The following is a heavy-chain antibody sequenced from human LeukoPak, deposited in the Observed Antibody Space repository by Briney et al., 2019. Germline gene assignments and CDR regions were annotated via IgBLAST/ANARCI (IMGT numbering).Heavy chain of an antibody. CDR3: ARVGSPLSFSAMADDY. J-gene: IGHJ4*02. CDR1: GYTFTGYY. D-gene: IGHD5-18*01. Sequence: ASVRVSCKASGYTFTGYYMHWVRQAPGQGLKWMGWINPNSGGTNYAQKFQGRVTMTRDTSISTAYMELSRLRSDDTAVYYCARVGSPLSFSAMADDYWGQGTLVTVSS. CDR2: INPNSGGT. V-gene: IGHV1-2*02.